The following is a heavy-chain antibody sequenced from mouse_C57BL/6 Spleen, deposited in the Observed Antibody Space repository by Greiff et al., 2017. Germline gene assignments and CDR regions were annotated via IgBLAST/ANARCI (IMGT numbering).Heavy chain of an antibody. Sequence: EVQLVESGPGLVKPSQSLSLTCSVTGYSITSGYYWNWIRQFPGNKLEWMGYISYDGSNNYNPSLKNRISITRDTSKNQFFLKLNSVTTEDTATYYCAREGKLARFAYWGQGTLVTVSA. CDR1: GYSITSGYY. J-gene: IGHJ3*01. CDR3: AREGKLARFAY. CDR2: ISYDGSN. V-gene: IGHV3-6*01.